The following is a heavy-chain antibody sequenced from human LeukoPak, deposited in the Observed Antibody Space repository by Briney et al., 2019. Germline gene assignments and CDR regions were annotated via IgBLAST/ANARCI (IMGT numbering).Heavy chain of an antibody. V-gene: IGHV3-21*01. CDR1: GFTFSNYA. D-gene: IGHD3-22*01. J-gene: IGHJ4*02. CDR2: ISGSSNYI. CDR3: ARDQGYYYDKSAYYYGADH. Sequence: PGGSLRLSCGASGFTFSNYAMSWVRQAPGKGLEWVSSISGSSNYIFYADSVKGRFTISRDNAKNSLFLQMNSLRAEDTAVYYCARDQGYYYDKSAYYYGADHWGQGTLVTVSS.